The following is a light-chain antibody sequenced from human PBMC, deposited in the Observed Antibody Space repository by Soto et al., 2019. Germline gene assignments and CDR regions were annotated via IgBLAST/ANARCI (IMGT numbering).Light chain of an antibody. Sequence: DIVMTQSPDSLAVSLGDRATINCKSSQSVLYSSNNKNYLAWYQQKPGQPPKLLIYWASTRESGVPDRFSGSGSGTDFTLTISSLQADDVAVYYCQQYYSTPQTFGQGTKVEIK. J-gene: IGKJ1*01. V-gene: IGKV4-1*01. CDR3: QQYYSTPQT. CDR2: WAS. CDR1: QSVLYSSNNKNY.